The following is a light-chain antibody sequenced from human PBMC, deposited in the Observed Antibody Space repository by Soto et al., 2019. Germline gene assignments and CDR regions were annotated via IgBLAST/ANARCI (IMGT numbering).Light chain of an antibody. J-gene: IGLJ3*02. Sequence: SYELTQPPSVSGSPGQTARITCSGDALPKQYAYWYQQKPGQAPVLVIYKDSERPSGIPERFSGSSSGTTVTLTISGVQAEDEADYYCQSADSSGTYRVFGVGTKLTVL. CDR3: QSADSSGTYRV. CDR2: KDS. CDR1: ALPKQY. V-gene: IGLV3-25*03.